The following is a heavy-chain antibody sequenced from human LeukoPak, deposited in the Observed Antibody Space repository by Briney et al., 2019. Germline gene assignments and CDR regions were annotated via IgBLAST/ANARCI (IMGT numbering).Heavy chain of an antibody. CDR2: IYPGDSDT. J-gene: IGHJ5*02. CDR1: GYSFTSYW. Sequence: GESLKISCKGSGYSFTSYWIGWVRQMPGKGLEWMGIIYPGDSDTRYSPSFQGQVTISADKSISTAYLQWSNLKASDTAMYYCARKLYGDYVSYNWFDPWGQGTLVTVSS. D-gene: IGHD4-17*01. CDR3: ARKLYGDYVSYNWFDP. V-gene: IGHV5-51*01.